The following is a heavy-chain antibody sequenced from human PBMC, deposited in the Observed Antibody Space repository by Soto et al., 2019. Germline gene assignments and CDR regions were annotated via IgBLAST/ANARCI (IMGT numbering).Heavy chain of an antibody. V-gene: IGHV4-59*08. D-gene: IGHD4-17*01. CDR3: ARLRVKEYYYYYMDV. Sequence: SETLSLTCTVSGGSISSYYWSWIRQPPGKGLEWIGYIYYSGSTNYNPSLKSRVTISVDTSKNQFSLKLSSVTAADTAVYYCARLRVKEYYYYYMDVWGKGTTVTVSS. J-gene: IGHJ6*03. CDR1: GGSISSYY. CDR2: IYYSGST.